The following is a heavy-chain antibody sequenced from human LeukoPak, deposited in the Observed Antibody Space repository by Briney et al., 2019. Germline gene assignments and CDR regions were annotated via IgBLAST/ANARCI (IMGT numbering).Heavy chain of an antibody. CDR3: AKASGYSSGWHWFDP. CDR1: GFTFSSYA. D-gene: IGHD6-19*01. CDR2: ISGSGGST. J-gene: IGHJ5*02. Sequence: PGASLRLSCAASGFTFSSYAMSWVRQAPGKGLEWVSAISGSGGSTYYADSVKGRFTISRDNSKNTLYLQMNSLRAEDTAVYYCAKASGYSSGWHWFDPWGQGTLVTVSS. V-gene: IGHV3-23*01.